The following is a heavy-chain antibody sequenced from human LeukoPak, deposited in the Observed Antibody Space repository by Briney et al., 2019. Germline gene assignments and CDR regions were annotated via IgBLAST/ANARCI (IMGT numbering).Heavy chain of an antibody. D-gene: IGHD1-20*01. CDR3: TRGNFDNWNPRADY. CDR1: GFTFGDYA. CDR2: IRSKAYGGTT. V-gene: IGHV3-49*03. J-gene: IGHJ4*02. Sequence: GGSLRLSCTASGFTFGDYAMSWFRQAPGKGLEWVGFIRSKAYGGTTEYAASVKGGFTISRDDSKSIAYLQMNSLKTEDTAVYYCTRGNFDNWNPRADYWGQGTLVTVSS.